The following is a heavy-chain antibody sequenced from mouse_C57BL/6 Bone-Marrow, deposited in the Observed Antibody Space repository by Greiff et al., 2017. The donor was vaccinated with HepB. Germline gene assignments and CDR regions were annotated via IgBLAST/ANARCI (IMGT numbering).Heavy chain of an antibody. CDR1: GYTFTSYW. J-gene: IGHJ3*01. CDR2: IDPSDSYT. Sequence: QVQLQQPGAELVKPGASVKLSCKASGYTFTSYWMQWVKQRPGQGLEWIGEIDPSDSYTNYNQKFKGKATLTVDTSSSTAYMQLSSLTSEDSAVYYCARWRLYRCFAYWGQGTLVTVSA. D-gene: IGHD2-14*01. V-gene: IGHV1-50*01. CDR3: ARWRLYRCFAY.